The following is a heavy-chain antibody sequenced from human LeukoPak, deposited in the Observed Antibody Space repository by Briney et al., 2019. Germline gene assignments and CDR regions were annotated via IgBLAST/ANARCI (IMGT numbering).Heavy chain of an antibody. V-gene: IGHV3-30*03. CDR1: GFTFRSYG. CDR3: ARDSQDGNNTLGVDY. CDR2: MSHDGSNK. J-gene: IGHJ4*02. D-gene: IGHD5-24*01. Sequence: PGGSLRLSCAASGFTFRSYGMHWVRQAPGKGLEWVAVMSHDGSNKYYADSVKGRFTISRDNSKNTLYLQMNSLRPEDTAVFYCARDSQDGNNTLGVDYWGQGTLVAVSS.